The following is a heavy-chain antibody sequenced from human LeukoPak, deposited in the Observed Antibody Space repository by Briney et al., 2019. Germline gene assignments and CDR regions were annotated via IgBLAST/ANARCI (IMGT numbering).Heavy chain of an antibody. CDR2: ISDDGERK. D-gene: IGHD4/OR15-4a*01. CDR3: AKDLSGHWCIDY. J-gene: IGHJ4*02. Sequence: GGSLRLSCVASGFTFSNYYMHWVRQAPGKGLEWVAIISDDGERKFYADSVRGRITISRDKTKNTLFLQMNSLRADDTAVYFCAKDLSGHWCIDYWGQGTLVTVSS. CDR1: GFTFSNYY. V-gene: IGHV3-30*18.